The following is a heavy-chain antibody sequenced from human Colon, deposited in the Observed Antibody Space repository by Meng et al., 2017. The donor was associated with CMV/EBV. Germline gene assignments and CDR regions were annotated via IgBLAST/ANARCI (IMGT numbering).Heavy chain of an antibody. CDR1: GDSISGRSYY. CDR2: IYYTGND. Sequence: QVQPQEPGPGLWKPSEPLSLTCTVSGDSISGRSYYWGWIRQPPGKGLEWIASIYYTGNDYHNPSLKSRVTISIDTSNNQFSLRLTSVTAADTAVYYCARMALHWYFDLWGRGTLVTVSS. V-gene: IGHV4-39*07. J-gene: IGHJ2*01. D-gene: IGHD5-24*01. CDR3: ARMALHWYFDL.